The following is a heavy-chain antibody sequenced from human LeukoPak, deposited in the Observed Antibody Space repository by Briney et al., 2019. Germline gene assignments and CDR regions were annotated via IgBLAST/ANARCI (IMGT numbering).Heavy chain of an antibody. Sequence: VSVTVSCTASVYTFTGYYIHWVRQAPGQGLEWMGWINPNTGGTNFAQRFQGRVTLTRDTSISTAYMELSRLRSDDTAVYYCARTYDSSGFGIRYFDLWGRGTLVTVSS. J-gene: IGHJ2*01. V-gene: IGHV1-2*02. CDR3: ARTYDSSGFGIRYFDL. CDR1: VYTFTGYY. CDR2: INPNTGGT. D-gene: IGHD3-22*01.